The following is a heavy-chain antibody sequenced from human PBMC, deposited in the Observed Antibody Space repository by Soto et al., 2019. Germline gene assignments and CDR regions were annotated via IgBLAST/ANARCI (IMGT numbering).Heavy chain of an antibody. D-gene: IGHD6-13*01. CDR1: GFSLSTSGVG. J-gene: IGHJ4*02. V-gene: IGHV2-5*02. CDR2: IYWDDDK. Sequence: QITLKESGPPLVKPTQTLTLTCTFSGFSLSTSGVGVGWIRQPPGKALEWLALIYWDDDKRYSPSLKSRLTITKDTSKNQVVLTMTNMDPVDTATYYCAHGTYSSSQEYFDYWGQGTLVTVSS. CDR3: AHGTYSSSQEYFDY.